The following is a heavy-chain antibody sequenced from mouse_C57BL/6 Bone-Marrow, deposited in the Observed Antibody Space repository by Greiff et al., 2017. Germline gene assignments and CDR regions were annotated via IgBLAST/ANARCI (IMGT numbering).Heavy chain of an antibody. V-gene: IGHV1-59*01. J-gene: IGHJ2*01. CDR3: ASLYDPPFDD. Sequence: VQLQQPGAELVRPGTSVKLSCKASGYTFPSYWMHWVKQRPGQGLEWIGVIDPSASYTNSNQKFKGKATLTVDTSSSTAYMQLSSLTSEDSAVYYCASLYDPPFDDWGQGTTLTVSS. CDR2: IDPSASYT. D-gene: IGHD2-12*01. CDR1: GYTFPSYW.